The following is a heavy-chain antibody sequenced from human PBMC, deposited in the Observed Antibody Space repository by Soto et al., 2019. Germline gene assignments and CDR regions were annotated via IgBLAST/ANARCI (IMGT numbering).Heavy chain of an antibody. Sequence: QVQLVQSGAEVKEPGTSVKVSCRASGYTFMSHVMHWVRQAPGQRLEWMGWVTGGKGDTKYSQNFQSRVTITRDTSATTAYMELSRLTSEDTAVYYCARDSGIRRPSGDLDYWGKGTLVTVSS. D-gene: IGHD1-20*01. CDR1: GYTFMSHV. CDR2: VTGGKGDT. CDR3: ARDSGIRRPSGDLDY. V-gene: IGHV1-3*01. J-gene: IGHJ4*02.